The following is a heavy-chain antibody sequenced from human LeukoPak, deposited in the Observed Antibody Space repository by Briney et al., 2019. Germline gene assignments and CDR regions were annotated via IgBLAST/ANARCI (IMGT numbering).Heavy chain of an antibody. CDR3: ARDRATVVTPNYYGMDV. D-gene: IGHD4-23*01. V-gene: IGHV3-30*04. CDR2: ISYDGSNK. J-gene: IGHJ6*02. Sequence: PGGSLRLSCAASGFTFSSYAMHWVRQAPGKGLEWVAVISYDGSNKYYADSVKGRFTISRDNSKNTLYLQMNSLRAEDTAVYYCARDRATVVTPNYYGMDVWGQGTTVTVSS. CDR1: GFTFSSYA.